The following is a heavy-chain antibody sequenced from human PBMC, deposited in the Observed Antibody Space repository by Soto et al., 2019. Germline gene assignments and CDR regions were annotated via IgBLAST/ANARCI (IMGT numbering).Heavy chain of an antibody. Sequence: SGGTFSSYAISWVRQAPGQGLEWMGGIIPIFGTANYAQKFQGRVTITRDTSASTAYMELSSLRSEDTAVYYCARDPSYYDSSGYQALDYWGQGTLVTVSS. J-gene: IGHJ4*02. V-gene: IGHV1-69*05. D-gene: IGHD3-22*01. CDR3: ARDPSYYDSSGYQALDY. CDR2: IIPIFGTA. CDR1: GGTFSSYA.